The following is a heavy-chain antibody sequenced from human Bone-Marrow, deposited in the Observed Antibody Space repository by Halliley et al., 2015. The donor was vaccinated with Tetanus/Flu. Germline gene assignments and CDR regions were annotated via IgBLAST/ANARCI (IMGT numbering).Heavy chain of an antibody. V-gene: IGHV3-74*01. CDR2: INRDGSST. J-gene: IGHJ3*02. Sequence: LVGVSRINRDGSSTSYADSVKGRFTISRDNAKNTLYLQMNSLRAEDTAVYYCATGDSHAFDIWGQGTMVTVSS. CDR3: ATGDSHAFDI. D-gene: IGHD2-21*02.